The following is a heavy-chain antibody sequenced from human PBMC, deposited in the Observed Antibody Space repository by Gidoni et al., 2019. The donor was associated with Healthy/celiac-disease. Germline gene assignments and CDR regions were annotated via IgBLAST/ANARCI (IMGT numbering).Heavy chain of an antibody. CDR1: GFTFSSYA. J-gene: IGHJ4*02. CDR2: ISGSGGST. V-gene: IGHV3-23*01. CDR3: AKDQRVGGGFDY. Sequence: EVQLLESGGGLVKPGGSLRLSCAASGFTFSSYAMSWVRQAPGQGLEWVSAISGSGGSTYYADSVKGRFTISRDNSKNTLYLQMNSLRAEDTAVYYCAKDQRVGGGFDYWGQGTLVTVSS. D-gene: IGHD3-10*01.